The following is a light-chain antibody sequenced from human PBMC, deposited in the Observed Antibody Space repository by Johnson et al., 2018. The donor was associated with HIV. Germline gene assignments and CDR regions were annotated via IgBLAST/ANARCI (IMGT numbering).Light chain of an antibody. CDR1: SSNIGNNY. J-gene: IGLJ1*01. CDR2: EKN. V-gene: IGLV1-51*02. Sequence: QSVLTQPPSVSAAPGQKVTISCSGSSSNIGNNYVSWYQQLPGTAPKLLIYEKNKRPSGIPDRFSASKSGTSATLDITGLQTGDEADYYCGTWDSSLGAHYVFGSGTEVTV. CDR3: GTWDSSLGAHYV.